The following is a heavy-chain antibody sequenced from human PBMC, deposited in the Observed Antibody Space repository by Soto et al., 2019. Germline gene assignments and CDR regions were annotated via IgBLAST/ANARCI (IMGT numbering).Heavy chain of an antibody. CDR2: ISSNGGST. Sequence: GGSLRLSCSASGFTFSSYAMHWVRQAPGKGLEYVSAISSNGGSTYYADSVKGRFTISRDNSKNTLYLQMSSLRAEDTAVYFCVKDVGYCSSTSCYPSHHFDYWGQGTLVTVSS. D-gene: IGHD2-2*01. CDR3: VKDVGYCSSTSCYPSHHFDY. V-gene: IGHV3-64D*08. J-gene: IGHJ4*02. CDR1: GFTFSSYA.